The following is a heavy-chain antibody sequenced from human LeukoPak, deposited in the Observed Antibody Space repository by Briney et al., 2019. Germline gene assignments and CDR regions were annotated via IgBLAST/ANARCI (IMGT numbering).Heavy chain of an antibody. D-gene: IGHD3-22*01. CDR2: IYAGNKT. CDR3: ARDYYESSGYLNGFDI. J-gene: IGHJ3*02. CDR1: GFDFYTYW. V-gene: IGHV3-53*01. Sequence: GGSLRLSCAASGFDFYTYWMSWVRQAPGKGLEWVSLIYAGNKTYYAESVKGRFTISRDNSKNTLYLQMNSLRAEDTAVYYCARDYYESSGYLNGFDIWGQGTMVTVSS.